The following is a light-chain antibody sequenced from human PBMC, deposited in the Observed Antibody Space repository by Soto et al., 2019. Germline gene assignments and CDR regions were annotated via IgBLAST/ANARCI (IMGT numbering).Light chain of an antibody. V-gene: IGLV1-44*01. CDR2: SNT. CDR3: AAWDDSLNGVV. J-gene: IGLJ2*01. CDR1: SSNIGSHT. Sequence: QPVLTQPPLASGTPGQTIAISCSGGSSNIGSHTVNWYQQLPGTAPRLLIYSNTQRPSGVPDRFSGSKSGTSASLAISGLQSEYEGDYYCAAWDDSLNGVVFGGGTKVTVL.